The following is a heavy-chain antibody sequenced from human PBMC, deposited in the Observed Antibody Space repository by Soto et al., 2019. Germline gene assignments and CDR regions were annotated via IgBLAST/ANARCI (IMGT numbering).Heavy chain of an antibody. V-gene: IGHV3-23*01. CDR3: AGTWGYSSSCYEVRFDY. Sequence: EVQLLESGGGLVQPGGSLRLSCAASGFTFSSYAMSWVRQAPGKGLEWVSSISGSGGSTYYADSVKGRFTISRDNSKNTLYLQMNSLRAEDTAVYYCAGTWGYSSSCYEVRFDYWGQGTLVTVSS. CDR1: GFTFSSYA. D-gene: IGHD6-13*01. CDR2: ISGSGGST. J-gene: IGHJ4*02.